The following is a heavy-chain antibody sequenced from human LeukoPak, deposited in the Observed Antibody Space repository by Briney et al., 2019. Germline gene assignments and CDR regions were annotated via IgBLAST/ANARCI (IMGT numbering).Heavy chain of an antibody. Sequence: MGWINPNSGGTNYAQKFQGRVTMTRDTSISTAYMELSRLRSDDTAVYYCARKGKVRPYFDYWGQGTLVTVSS. D-gene: IGHD1-1*01. J-gene: IGHJ4*02. CDR3: ARKGKVRPYFDY. CDR2: INPNSGGT. V-gene: IGHV1-2*02.